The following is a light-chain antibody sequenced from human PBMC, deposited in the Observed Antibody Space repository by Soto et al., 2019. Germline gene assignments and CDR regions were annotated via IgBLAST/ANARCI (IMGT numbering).Light chain of an antibody. CDR2: GAS. CDR3: QQYDNWPLT. CDR1: QSVRSN. Sequence: EVVMTQSPATLSVSPGEGATLSCRASQSVRSNLAWYQKKPSQSHRLLIYGASTRATAVPARFSGSGSGTEFTLTISSLQSEDFAVYYCQQYDNWPLTFGGGTQVEIK. V-gene: IGKV3-15*01. J-gene: IGKJ4*01.